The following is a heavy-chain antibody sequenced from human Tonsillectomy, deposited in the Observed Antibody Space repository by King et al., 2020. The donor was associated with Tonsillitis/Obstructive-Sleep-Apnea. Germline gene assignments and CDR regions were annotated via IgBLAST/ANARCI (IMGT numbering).Heavy chain of an antibody. V-gene: IGHV5-51*01. D-gene: IGHD3-10*01. CDR2: IYPGDSDT. Sequence: QLVQSGAEVKKPGESLKISCKGSGYSFTSYWIGWVRQMPGKGLEWMGIIYPGDSDTRYNPSFQGQVTISADKSISTAYLQWSSLKASDTAIYYCARGEIGSGTYYYYYMDVWGKGTTVTVSS. CDR3: ARGEIGSGTYYYYYMDV. CDR1: GYSFTSYW. J-gene: IGHJ6*03.